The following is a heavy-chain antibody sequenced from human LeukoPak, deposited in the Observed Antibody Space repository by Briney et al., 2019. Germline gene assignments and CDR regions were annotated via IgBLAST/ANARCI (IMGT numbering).Heavy chain of an antibody. Sequence: PGGSLRLSCAASGFTFSSYGMHWVRQAPGKGLEWVAVISYDGSNKYYADSVKGRFTISRDNAKNTLYLQMNSLRAEDTAVYYCAREVLWGYAIGEETFDYWGQGTLVTVSS. J-gene: IGHJ4*02. CDR2: ISYDGSNK. CDR3: AREVLWGYAIGEETFDY. CDR1: GFTFSSYG. D-gene: IGHD5-12*01. V-gene: IGHV3-30*03.